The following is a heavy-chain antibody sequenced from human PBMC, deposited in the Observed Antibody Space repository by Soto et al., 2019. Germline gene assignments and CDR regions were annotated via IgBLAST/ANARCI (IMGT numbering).Heavy chain of an antibody. CDR1: GYTFTSYG. D-gene: IGHD2-15*01. CDR3: ARFTGGSYNTYYFYYGMDV. Sequence: ASVKVSCKASGYTFTSYGVSWVRQAPGQGLDWMGWISAYNGNTKYAQDLQGRVTMTTDTSTSTAYMELRSLRSDDTAVYYCARFTGGSYNTYYFYYGMDVWGQGTTVTVSS. V-gene: IGHV1-18*04. J-gene: IGHJ6*02. CDR2: ISAYNGNT.